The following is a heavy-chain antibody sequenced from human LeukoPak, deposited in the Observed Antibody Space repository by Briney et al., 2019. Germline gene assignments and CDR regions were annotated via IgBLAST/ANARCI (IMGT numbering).Heavy chain of an antibody. CDR1: GGSISSYY. J-gene: IGHJ3*02. Sequence: SETLSLTCTVSGGSISSYYWSWIRQPPGKGLEWIGYIYYSGSTNYTPSVKSRVTISVDTSKNQFSLKLSSVTAADTAVYYCARVDGYNNLDAFDIWGQGTMVTVSS. CDR3: ARVDGYNNLDAFDI. D-gene: IGHD5-24*01. CDR2: IYYSGST. V-gene: IGHV4-59*01.